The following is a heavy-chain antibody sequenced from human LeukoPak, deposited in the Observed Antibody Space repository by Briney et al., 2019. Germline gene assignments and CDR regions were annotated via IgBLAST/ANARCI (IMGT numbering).Heavy chain of an antibody. CDR3: ARETGDILTGYIDY. CDR2: IIPILDIA. Sequence: GSSVKVSCKTSGGTFGSYAISWVRQATGQGLEWMGRIIPILDIANYAQKFQGRVTITADKSTSTAYMELSSLRSEDTAVYYCARETGDILTGYIDYWGQGTLVTVSS. D-gene: IGHD3-9*01. J-gene: IGHJ4*02. V-gene: IGHV1-69*04. CDR1: GGTFGSYA.